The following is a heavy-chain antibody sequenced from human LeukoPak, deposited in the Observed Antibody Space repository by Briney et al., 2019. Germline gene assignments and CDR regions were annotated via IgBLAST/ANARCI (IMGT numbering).Heavy chain of an antibody. CDR2: MNPNSGNT. CDR3: ARRRVLSYYYYYGMDV. D-gene: IGHD2-2*01. Sequence: ASVKVSCKASGYTFTSYDINWVRQATGQGLEWMGWMNPNSGNTGYAQKFQGRVTMTRNTSISTAYMELSSLRPEDTAVYYCARRRVLSYYYYYGMDVWGQGTTVTVSS. CDR1: GYTFTSYD. J-gene: IGHJ6*02. V-gene: IGHV1-8*01.